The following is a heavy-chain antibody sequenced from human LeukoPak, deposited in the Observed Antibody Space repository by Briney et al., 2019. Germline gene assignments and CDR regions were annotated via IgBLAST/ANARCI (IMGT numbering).Heavy chain of an antibody. CDR1: GFTYDDYG. Sequence: GGSLRLSCAVSGFTYDDYGMSWVRQAPGKGLEWVSGINWNGGNTGYAGSVKGRFTISRDNAKNSLYLQMNSLRAEDTALYYCARIRRGSSSWYYFDSWGQGTLVTVSS. J-gene: IGHJ4*02. CDR3: ARIRRGSSSWYYFDS. CDR2: INWNGGNT. D-gene: IGHD6-13*01. V-gene: IGHV3-20*04.